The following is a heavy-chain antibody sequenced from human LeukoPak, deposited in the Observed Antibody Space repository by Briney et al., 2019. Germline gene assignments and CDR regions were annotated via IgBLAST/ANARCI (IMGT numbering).Heavy chain of an antibody. J-gene: IGHJ6*02. Sequence: TGESLKISCKGSGYSFTSYWIGWVRQMPGKGLEWMGIIYPGDSDTRYSPSFQGQVTISADKSISTAYLQWSSLKASDTAMYYCASAMDYYCYGMDVWGQGTTVTVSS. CDR2: IYPGDSDT. V-gene: IGHV5-51*01. CDR3: ASAMDYYCYGMDV. CDR1: GYSFTSYW.